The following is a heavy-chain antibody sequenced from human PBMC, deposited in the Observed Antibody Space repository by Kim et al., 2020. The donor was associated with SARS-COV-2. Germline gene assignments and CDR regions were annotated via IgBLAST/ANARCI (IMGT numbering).Heavy chain of an antibody. CDR3: ARELRSRPNKYYYYGMDV. V-gene: IGHV4-31*03. D-gene: IGHD2-15*01. Sequence: SETLSLTCTVSGGSISSGGYYWSWIRQHPGKGLEWIGYIYYSGRTYYNPSLKSRVTISVDTSKNQFSLKLSSVTAADTAVYYCARELRSRPNKYYYYGMDVWGQGTTVTVSS. J-gene: IGHJ6*02. CDR1: GGSISSGGYY. CDR2: IYYSGRT.